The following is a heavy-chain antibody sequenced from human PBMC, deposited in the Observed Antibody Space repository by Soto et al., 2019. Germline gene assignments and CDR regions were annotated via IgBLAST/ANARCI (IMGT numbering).Heavy chain of an antibody. D-gene: IGHD2-15*01. CDR3: ARAAEVGWFDP. Sequence: ASVKVSCKASGYTFTGYYMHWVRQAPGQGLAWMGWIHPNSGGTNYAQKFQGWVTMTRDTSISAAYMELSRLRSDDTAVDYCARAAEVGWFDPWGQGALVTVS. CDR2: IHPNSGGT. V-gene: IGHV1-2*04. CDR1: GYTFTGYY. J-gene: IGHJ5*02.